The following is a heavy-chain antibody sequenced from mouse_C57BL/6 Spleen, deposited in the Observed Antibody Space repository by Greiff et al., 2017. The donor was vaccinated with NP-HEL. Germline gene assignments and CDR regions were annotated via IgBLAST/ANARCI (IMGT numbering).Heavy chain of an antibody. V-gene: IGHV10-3*01. CDR1: GFTFNTYA. D-gene: IGHD2-5*01. CDR3: VRGGDSNYDYAMDY. Sequence: EVHLVESGGGLVQPKGSLKLSCAASGFTFNTYAMHWVRQAPGKGLEWVARIRSKSSNYATYYADSVKDRFTISRDDSQSMLYLQMNNLKTEDTAMYYCVRGGDSNYDYAMDYWGQGTSATVSS. J-gene: IGHJ4*01. CDR2: IRSKSSNYAT.